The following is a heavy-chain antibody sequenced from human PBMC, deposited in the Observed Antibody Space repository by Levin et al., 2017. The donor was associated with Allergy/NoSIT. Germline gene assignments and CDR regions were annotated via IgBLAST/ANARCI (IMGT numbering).Heavy chain of an antibody. CDR3: ARGPRPSFKTTLPYFDY. CDR1: GFTFGDYY. J-gene: IGHJ4*02. CDR2: ITSGGNNI. Sequence: GGSLRLSCAASGFTFGDYYMIWIRQAPGKGLEWVSHITSGGNNIFYADSVKGRFTISRDNAKNSVFLQMNSLRAEDTAVYYCARGPRPSFKTTLPYFDYWGQGTLVTVSS. V-gene: IGHV3-11*01. D-gene: IGHD2/OR15-2a*01.